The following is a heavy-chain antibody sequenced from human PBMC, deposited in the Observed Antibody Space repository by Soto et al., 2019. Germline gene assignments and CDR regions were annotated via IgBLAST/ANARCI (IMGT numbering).Heavy chain of an antibody. D-gene: IGHD6-19*01. CDR3: ARRVYSSGWYVNPNFDY. J-gene: IGHJ4*02. V-gene: IGHV1-8*01. CDR2: MNPNSGNT. Sequence: GASVKVSCKASGYTFTSYDINWVRQATGQGLEWMGWMNPNSGNTGYAQKFQGRVTMTRNTSISTAYMELSSLRSEDTAVYYCARRVYSSGWYVNPNFDYWGQGTLVTVSS. CDR1: GYTFTSYD.